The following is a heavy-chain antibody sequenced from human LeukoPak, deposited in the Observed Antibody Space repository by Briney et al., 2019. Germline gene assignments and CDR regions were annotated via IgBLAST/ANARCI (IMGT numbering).Heavy chain of an antibody. CDR3: AKGGTGSGYSRIDS. Sequence: GGSLRLSCAASGFTFTNYAMTWVRQAPGKGLEWVSYISGSGNTYYADSAKGRFTISRDNSKNTLSLQMNSLRAEDTAVYYCAKGGTGSGYSRIDSWGQGTLVTVSS. D-gene: IGHD3-22*01. V-gene: IGHV3-23*01. CDR2: ISGSGNT. J-gene: IGHJ4*02. CDR1: GFTFTNYA.